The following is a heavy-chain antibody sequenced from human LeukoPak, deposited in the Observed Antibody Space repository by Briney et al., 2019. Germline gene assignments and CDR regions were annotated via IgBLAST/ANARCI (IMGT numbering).Heavy chain of an antibody. V-gene: IGHV3-9*01. CDR2: ISGNSGSI. CDR3: AKDRRNDFDY. J-gene: IGHJ4*02. Sequence: PGRSLRLSCAASGFTFDDYAMHWVRRAPGKGLEWVSGISGNSGSIGYADSVKGRFTISRDNAKNSLYLQMNSLRAEDTALYYCAKDRRNDFDYWGQGTLVTVSS. CDR1: GFTFDDYA. D-gene: IGHD1-14*01.